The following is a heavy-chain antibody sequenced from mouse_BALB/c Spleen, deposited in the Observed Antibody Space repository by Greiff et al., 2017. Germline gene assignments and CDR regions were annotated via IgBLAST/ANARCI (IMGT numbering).Heavy chain of an antibody. CDR2: ISNLAYSI. D-gene: IGHD1-2*01. CDR1: GFTFSDYG. Sequence: EVQLQESGGGLVQPGGSRKLSCAASGFTFSDYGMAWVRQAPGKGPEWVAFISNLAYSIYYADTVTGRFTISRENAKNTLYLEMSSLRSEDTAMYYCARDGRYGYGFDYWGQGTTLTVSS. J-gene: IGHJ2*01. V-gene: IGHV5-15*02. CDR3: ARDGRYGYGFDY.